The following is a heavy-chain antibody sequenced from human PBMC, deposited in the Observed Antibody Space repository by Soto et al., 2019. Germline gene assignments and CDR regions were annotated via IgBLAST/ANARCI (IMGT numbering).Heavy chain of an antibody. CDR2: INHTGSI. CDR3: ARGALGFVYRYAADSFLY. Sequence: SETLSLTCAVHGGSFSGYYWSWIRQPPGKGLQWIGEINHTGSINYNPSLKSRVTISVDTSNKHFSLTLSSVTAADTAVYYCARGALGFVYRYAADSFLYCGPGPLVTLS. CDR1: GGSFSGYY. J-gene: IGHJ4*02. D-gene: IGHD2-2*03. V-gene: IGHV4-34*01.